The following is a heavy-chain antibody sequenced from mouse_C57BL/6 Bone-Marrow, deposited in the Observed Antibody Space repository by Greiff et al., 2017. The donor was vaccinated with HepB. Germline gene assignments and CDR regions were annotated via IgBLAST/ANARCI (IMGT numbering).Heavy chain of an antibody. CDR1: GFSLTSYG. Sequence: VQRVESGPGLVQPSQSLSITCTVSGFSLTSYGVHWVRQSPGKGLEWLGVIWRGGSTDYNAAFMSRLSITKDNSKSQVFFKMNSLQADDTAIYYCAKRGIITTVVATRYFDVWGTGTTVTVSS. V-gene: IGHV2-5*01. CDR2: IWRGGST. D-gene: IGHD1-1*01. CDR3: AKRGIITTVVATRYFDV. J-gene: IGHJ1*03.